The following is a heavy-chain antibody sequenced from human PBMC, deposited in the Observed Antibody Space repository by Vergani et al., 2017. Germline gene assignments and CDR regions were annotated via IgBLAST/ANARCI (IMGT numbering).Heavy chain of an antibody. J-gene: IGHJ5*02. V-gene: IGHV3-33*01. CDR3: ARDGDFWSAYFSSTNWFDP. D-gene: IGHD3-3*01. CDR1: GFTFSTYG. Sequence: QVQLVESGGGVVQPGRSLRLSCAASGFTFSTYGMYWVRQAPGKGLEWVAVIWYDGSKKYYGDSVKGRFTISRDNSKNTLYLQMNSLSAEDTAVYYCARDGDFWSAYFSSTNWFDPWGQGTLVTVSS. CDR2: IWYDGSKK.